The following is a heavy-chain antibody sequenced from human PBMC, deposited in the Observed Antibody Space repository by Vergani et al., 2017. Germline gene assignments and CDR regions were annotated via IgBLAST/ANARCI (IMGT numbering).Heavy chain of an antibody. CDR3: ARSYCSGGSCYSPEYFQH. CDR1: GYSFPSYW. Sequence: EVQLVQSGAEVKKPGESLKIPCRVSGYSFPSYWMAWVRQIPGKGLEWMGIIYPGDYGTRYSPPFQAQVTISADKSISTAYLQWSSLKASDTAMYYCARSYCSGGSCYSPEYFQHWGQGTLVTVSS. CDR2: IYPGDYGT. D-gene: IGHD2-15*01. V-gene: IGHV5-51*01. J-gene: IGHJ1*01.